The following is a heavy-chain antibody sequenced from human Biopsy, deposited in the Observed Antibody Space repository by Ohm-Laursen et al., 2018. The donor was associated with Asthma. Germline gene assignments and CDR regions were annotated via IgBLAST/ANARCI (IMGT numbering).Heavy chain of an antibody. CDR3: ARCQVGYSSGWSLLLKKIYYSGMDV. V-gene: IGHV1-69*13. Sequence: VASVKVSCKAPGGTFSNFAISWVRQAPGQGLEWLGGIMTVFGTTNYAQKFQGRVTITADESTSTAYMEVTSLRSEDTAIYYYARCQVGYSSGWSLLLKKIYYSGMDVWGQGTAVTVSS. CDR2: IMTVFGTT. CDR1: GGTFSNFA. J-gene: IGHJ6*02. D-gene: IGHD6-19*01.